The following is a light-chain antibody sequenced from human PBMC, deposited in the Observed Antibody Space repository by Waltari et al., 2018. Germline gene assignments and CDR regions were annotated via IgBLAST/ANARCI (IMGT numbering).Light chain of an antibody. CDR2: STS. J-gene: IGKJ1*01. CDR3: QQSYTKPQT. V-gene: IGKV1-39*01. Sequence: TCRGSESVSRYLNWYRQKAGEAPNLVIYSTSTLHTGVPSRFSGSGSGTDFTLTINNLQPEDFATYYCQQSYTKPQTFGQGTKVEV. CDR1: ESVSRY.